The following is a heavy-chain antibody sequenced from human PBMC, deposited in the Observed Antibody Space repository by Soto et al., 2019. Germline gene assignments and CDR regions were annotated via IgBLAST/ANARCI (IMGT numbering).Heavy chain of an antibody. CDR2: ILVGGST. D-gene: IGHD1-1*01. Sequence: GGSLRLSCAVSGFICSSYDMSWVRQAPGKGLEWVSTILVGGSTHYEDSVKGRFTISRDTSKNTVYLQMNRLTGGDTAVYYCAKATATSGGAFEIYGQGTMVTVS. CDR3: AKATATSGGAFEI. CDR1: GFICSSYD. V-gene: IGHV3-23*01. J-gene: IGHJ3*02.